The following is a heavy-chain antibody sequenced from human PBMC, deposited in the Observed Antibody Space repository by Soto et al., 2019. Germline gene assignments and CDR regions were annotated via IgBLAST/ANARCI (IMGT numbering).Heavy chain of an antibody. J-gene: IGHJ6*02. CDR2: ISYDGSNK. CDR3: ARDLPPVDV. CDR1: GFTFSSYA. V-gene: IGHV3-30-3*01. Sequence: QVQLVESGGGVVQPGRSLRLSCAASGFTFSSYAMHWVRQAPGKGLEWVAVISYDGSNKYYADSVKGRFTISRDNSKNTLYLQMNSLRAEDTAVYYCARDLPPVDVWGQGTTVTVSS.